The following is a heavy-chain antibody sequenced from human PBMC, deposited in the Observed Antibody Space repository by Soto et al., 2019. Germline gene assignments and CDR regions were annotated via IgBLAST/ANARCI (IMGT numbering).Heavy chain of an antibody. CDR1: GFTFSSYD. J-gene: IGHJ4*02. Sequence: GGSLRLSCAASGFTFSSYDMHWVRQAPGKGLEWVAVIPYDGSNEYYADSVKGRFTISRDLTKNTLYLQMNSLRSEDTAVYYCAQGGYGSGSLLVYWGQGTLVTVSS. V-gene: IGHV3-30*18. CDR3: AQGGYGSGSLLVY. CDR2: IPYDGSNE. D-gene: IGHD3-3*01.